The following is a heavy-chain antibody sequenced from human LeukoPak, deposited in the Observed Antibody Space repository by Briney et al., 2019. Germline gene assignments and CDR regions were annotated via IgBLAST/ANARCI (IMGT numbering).Heavy chain of an antibody. Sequence: GGSLRLSCAASGFTFTNFAMNWVRQAPGKGLEWVSSISESGDDTAYADSVRGRFTISRDNSRNTLYLQMISLRAEDTAVYYCAKQFVDVWGQGTLVTVSS. CDR3: AKQFVDV. CDR1: GFTFTNFA. V-gene: IGHV3-23*01. J-gene: IGHJ5*02. CDR2: ISESGDDT. D-gene: IGHD5-24*01.